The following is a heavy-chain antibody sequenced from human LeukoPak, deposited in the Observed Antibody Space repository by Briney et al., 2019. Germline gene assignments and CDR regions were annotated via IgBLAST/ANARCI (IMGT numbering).Heavy chain of an antibody. V-gene: IGHV3-30*02. CDR2: IRYDGSNK. CDR3: ARDGSYTYAFDI. D-gene: IGHD1-14*01. J-gene: IGHJ3*02. Sequence: GGSLRLSCAASGFTFSSYGMHWVRQAPGKGLEWVAFIRYDGSNKYYADSVKGRFTISRDNSKNTLYLQMNSLRAEDTAVYYCARDGSYTYAFDIWGQGTMVTVSS. CDR1: GFTFSSYG.